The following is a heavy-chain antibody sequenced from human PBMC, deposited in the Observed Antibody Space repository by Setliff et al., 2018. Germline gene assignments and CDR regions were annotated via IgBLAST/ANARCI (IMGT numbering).Heavy chain of an antibody. CDR2: FDPEDGER. J-gene: IGHJ4*02. V-gene: IGHV1-24*01. D-gene: IGHD3-9*01. CDR3: ATGFLRYDILTGLFSLAFDY. CDR1: GSTVTESS. Sequence: ASVKVSCKVSGSTVTESSMHWVRQAPGKGLEWMGGFDPEDGERIYAQHFQGRLTMTEDTSTDTAYMELSSLRSEDTAVYYCATGFLRYDILTGLFSLAFDYWGQGTLVTVSS.